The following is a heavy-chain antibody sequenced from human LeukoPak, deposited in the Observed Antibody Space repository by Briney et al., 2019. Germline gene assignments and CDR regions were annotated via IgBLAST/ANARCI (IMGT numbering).Heavy chain of an antibody. Sequence: ASVKVSCKASGYTFTCYYMHWVRQAPGPGLEWMGWIYPNSGATKYAQKFQGRVTMTRDTSISTAYMELSGLRFDDTAVYYCGTLLSNGPFDYWGQGSLVTVSS. CDR3: GTLLSNGPFDY. CDR2: IYPNSGAT. J-gene: IGHJ4*02. CDR1: GYTFTCYY. V-gene: IGHV1-2*02.